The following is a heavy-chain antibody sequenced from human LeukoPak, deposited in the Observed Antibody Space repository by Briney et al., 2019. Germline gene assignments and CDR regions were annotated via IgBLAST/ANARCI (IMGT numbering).Heavy chain of an antibody. V-gene: IGHV3-30-3*01. Sequence: GGSLRLSCAASGFTFSSYAMHWGRQAPGKGLEWVAVISYDGSNKYYADSVKGRFTISRDNSKNTLYLQMNSLRAEDAAVYYCARDLYTIFGVVSGSFDYWGQGTLVTVSS. CDR3: ARDLYTIFGVVSGSFDY. J-gene: IGHJ4*02. CDR1: GFTFSSYA. D-gene: IGHD3-3*01. CDR2: ISYDGSNK.